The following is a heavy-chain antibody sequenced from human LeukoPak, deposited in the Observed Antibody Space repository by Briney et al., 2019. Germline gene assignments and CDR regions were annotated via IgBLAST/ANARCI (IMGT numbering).Heavy chain of an antibody. CDR3: AKAKAGLPYYFDY. J-gene: IGHJ4*02. V-gene: IGHV3-30*18. CDR1: GFTFSSYG. D-gene: IGHD6-19*01. Sequence: GGSLRLSCAASGFTFSSYGMHWVRQAPGKGLEWVAVISYDGSNKYYADSVKGRFTISRDNSKNTLYLQMNSLRAEDTAVYYCAKAKAGLPYYFDYWGQGTLVTVSS. CDR2: ISYDGSNK.